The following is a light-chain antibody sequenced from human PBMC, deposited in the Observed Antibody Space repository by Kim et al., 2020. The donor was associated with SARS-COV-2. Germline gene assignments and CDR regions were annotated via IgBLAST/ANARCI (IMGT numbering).Light chain of an antibody. V-gene: IGLV2-18*02. CDR3: SSYTSSSSVV. CDR2: DVS. CDR1: YNH. J-gene: IGLJ2*01. Sequence: YNHVSWYQQPPATAPKLMIYDVSRRPSGVSHRFSGSKSGNTASLTISGLQAEDEADYYCSSYTSSSSVVFGGGTQLTVL.